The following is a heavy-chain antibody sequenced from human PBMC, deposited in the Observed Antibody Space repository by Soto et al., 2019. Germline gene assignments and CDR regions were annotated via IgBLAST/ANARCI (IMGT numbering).Heavy chain of an antibody. CDR3: ARANYYGSPGDFDY. Sequence: GGSLRLSCAASGFTFSSYSMNWVRQAPGKGLEWVSYISSSSSTIYYADSVKGRFTISRDNAKNSLYLQMNSLRAEDTAVYYCARANYYGSPGDFDYWGQGTLVPSPQ. J-gene: IGHJ4*02. D-gene: IGHD3-10*01. CDR2: ISSSSSTI. V-gene: IGHV3-48*01. CDR1: GFTFSSYS.